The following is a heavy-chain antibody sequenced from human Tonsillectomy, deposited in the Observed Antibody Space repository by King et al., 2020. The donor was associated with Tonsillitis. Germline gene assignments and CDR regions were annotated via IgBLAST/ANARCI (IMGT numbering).Heavy chain of an antibody. J-gene: IGHJ5*02. V-gene: IGHV4-59*01. Sequence: HVQLQESGPGLVKPSETLSLTCTVSGDSISSDYWSWIRQPPGKGLEWIGHIYYSGSTNYNPSLKSRVTISVDTSKNHFSLQLSSVTAADTAVYYCARMLFSYASGSRFDPWGQGTLVTVFS. CDR2: IYYSGST. CDR1: GDSISSDY. CDR3: ARMLFSYASGSRFDP. D-gene: IGHD3-10*01.